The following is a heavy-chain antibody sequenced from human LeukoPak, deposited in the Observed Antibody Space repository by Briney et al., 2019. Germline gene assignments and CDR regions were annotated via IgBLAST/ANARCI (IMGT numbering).Heavy chain of an antibody. J-gene: IGHJ5*02. CDR3: ARVGVVVPAAIFWFAP. V-gene: IGHV4-59*01. Sequence: SETLSLTCTVSGGSISSYYWSWIRQPPGKGLEWIGYIYYSGSTNYNPSLKSRVTISVDTSKNQFSLKLSSVTAADTAVYYCARVGVVVPAAIFWFAPWGKGTRATVS. CDR1: GGSISSYY. CDR2: IYYSGST. D-gene: IGHD2-2*01.